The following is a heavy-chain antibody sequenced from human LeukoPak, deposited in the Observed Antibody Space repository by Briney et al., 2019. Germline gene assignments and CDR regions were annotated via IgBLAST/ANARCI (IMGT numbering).Heavy chain of an antibody. D-gene: IGHD3-3*01. CDR2: ISHDGSNK. CDR1: GFTLSNYG. CDR3: ARDVGITIFGVVEYGMDV. J-gene: IGHJ6*02. Sequence: LSGGSLRLSCAASGFTLSNYGMHWVRQAPGKGLEWVAVISHDGSNKYYADSVKGRFTISRDNSKNTLYLQMNSLRAEDTAVYYCARDVGITIFGVVEYGMDVWGQGTTVTVSS. V-gene: IGHV3-30*03.